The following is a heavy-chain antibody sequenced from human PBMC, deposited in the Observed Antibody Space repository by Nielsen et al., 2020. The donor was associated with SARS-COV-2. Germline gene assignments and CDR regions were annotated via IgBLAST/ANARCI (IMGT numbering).Heavy chain of an antibody. V-gene: IGHV3-11*04. CDR3: ARCRGFGESILDI. CDR1: GFTFSDYY. Sequence: GESLKISCAASGFTFSDYYMSWIRQAPGKGLEWVSYISSSGSTIYYADSVKGRFTISRDNAKNSLYLQMNSLRAEDMAVYYCARCRGFGESILDIWGQGTMVTVSS. D-gene: IGHD3-10*01. CDR2: ISSSGSTI. J-gene: IGHJ3*02.